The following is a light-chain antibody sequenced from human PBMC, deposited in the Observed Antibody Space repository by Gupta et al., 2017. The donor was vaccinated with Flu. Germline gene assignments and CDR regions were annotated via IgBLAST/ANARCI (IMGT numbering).Light chain of an antibody. J-gene: IGLJ2*01. V-gene: IGLV3-21*02. CDR3: QVWDTASDHVV. Sequence: SYMLTQPPSVTVAPGPTARIPCGGNNIGSKSVHWYQQRPGQAPILVVYDHSDRPSGIPDRFSGSTSGNTATLTISRVEAGDEADYFCQVWDTASDHVVFGGGTNLTVL. CDR1: NIGSKS. CDR2: DHS.